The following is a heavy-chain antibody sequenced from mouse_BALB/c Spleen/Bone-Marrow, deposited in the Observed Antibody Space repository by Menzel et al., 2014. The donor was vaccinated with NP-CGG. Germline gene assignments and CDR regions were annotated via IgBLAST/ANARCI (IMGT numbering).Heavy chain of an antibody. CDR2: IWADGST. CDR3: AKGEPYLAWFAY. CDR1: GFSLTSYG. V-gene: IGHV2-3*01. J-gene: IGHJ3*01. Sequence: VQLVESGPGLVAPSQSLSITCTVSGFSLTSYGVSWVRQPLGKGLEWLGVIWADGSTSYHSTLISRLSISKDNSKSQVFLKLNSLQTDDTAAYYCAKGEPYLAWFAYWGQGTLVTVSA. D-gene: IGHD5-1*01.